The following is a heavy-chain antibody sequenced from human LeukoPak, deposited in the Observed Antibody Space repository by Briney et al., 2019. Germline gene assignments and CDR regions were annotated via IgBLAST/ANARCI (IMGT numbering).Heavy chain of an antibody. CDR2: IKHDGSEN. CDR3: ARDRGWQTFDY. D-gene: IGHD6-19*01. J-gene: IGHJ4*02. Sequence: PGGSLRLSCAASGFIFSSYWMTWVRQAPGKGLERVANIKHDGSENYYVDSVKGRFTISRDNAKNSVYLQMNSLRAEDTAVYYCARDRGWQTFDYWGQGSQVTVSS. CDR1: GFIFSSYW. V-gene: IGHV3-7*01.